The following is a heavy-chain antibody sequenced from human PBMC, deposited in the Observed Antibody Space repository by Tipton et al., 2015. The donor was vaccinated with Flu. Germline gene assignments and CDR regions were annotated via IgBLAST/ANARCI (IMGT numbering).Heavy chain of an antibody. CDR2: ISSSGSTI. J-gene: IGHJ5*02. CDR3: ARVSITMVRGVTGWFDP. Sequence: SLRLSCAASGFTFSDYYMSWIRQAPGKGLEWVSYISSSGSTIYYADSVKGRFTISRDNAKNSLYLQMNSLRAEDTAVYYCARVSITMVRGVTGWFDPWGQGTLVTVSS. CDR1: GFTFSDYY. V-gene: IGHV3-11*01. D-gene: IGHD3-10*01.